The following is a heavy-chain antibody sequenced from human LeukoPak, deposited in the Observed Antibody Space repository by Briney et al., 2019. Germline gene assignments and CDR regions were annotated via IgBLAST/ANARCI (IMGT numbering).Heavy chain of an antibody. V-gene: IGHV3-15*01. D-gene: IGHD3-10*01. Sequence: GGSLRLSCAASGFTVSNAWMSWVRQAPGKGLEWVGRIKSKTDGGTTDYAAPVKGRFTISRDDSKNTLYLQMNSLKTEDTAVYYCTTGSYGSGSYPFQHWGQGTLVTVSS. J-gene: IGHJ1*01. CDR3: TTGSYGSGSYPFQH. CDR2: IKSKTDGGTT. CDR1: GFTVSNAW.